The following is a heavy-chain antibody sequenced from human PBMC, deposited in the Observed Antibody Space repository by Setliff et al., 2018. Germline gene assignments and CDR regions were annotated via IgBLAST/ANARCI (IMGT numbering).Heavy chain of an antibody. CDR3: ARDPNGDFVGAFDP. Sequence: PGGSLRLSCAASGFRFSDLYMSWVRQVPGKGLEWLSKISGNGITIYYADSVRGRFTISRDNAKNSLYLQMNSLRVEDTASYFCARDPNGDFVGAFDPWDQGILVTVSS. V-gene: IGHV3-11*01. J-gene: IGHJ5*02. CDR1: GFRFSDLY. CDR2: ISGNGITI. D-gene: IGHD4-17*01.